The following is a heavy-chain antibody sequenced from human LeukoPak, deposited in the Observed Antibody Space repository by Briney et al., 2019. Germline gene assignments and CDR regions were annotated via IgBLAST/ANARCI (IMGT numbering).Heavy chain of an antibody. D-gene: IGHD6-13*01. V-gene: IGHV7-4-1*02. CDR2: INTNTGNP. CDR1: GYTFTSHS. Sequence: ASVKVSCKASGYTFTSHSINWLRQAPGQGLEWMGWINTNTGNPTYAQGFTGRFVFSLDTSVSTAYLQISSLKAEDTAVYYCASIAAAGMVNYWGQGTLVTVSS. CDR3: ASIAAAGMVNY. J-gene: IGHJ4*02.